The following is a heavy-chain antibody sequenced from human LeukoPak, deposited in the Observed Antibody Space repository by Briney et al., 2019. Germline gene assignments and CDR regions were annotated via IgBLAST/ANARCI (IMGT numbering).Heavy chain of an antibody. CDR1: GFTFSSYW. J-gene: IGHJ4*02. CDR2: TNTDASST. Sequence: GRSLRLSCAASGFTFSSYWMHWVRQAPGKGLVWVSRTNTDASSTTYADSVKGRFNISRDNAKNTLYLQMNSLRAEDTAVYYCARGKQDFDNWGQGTPVTVSS. D-gene: IGHD6-13*01. CDR3: ARGKQDFDN. V-gene: IGHV3-74*01.